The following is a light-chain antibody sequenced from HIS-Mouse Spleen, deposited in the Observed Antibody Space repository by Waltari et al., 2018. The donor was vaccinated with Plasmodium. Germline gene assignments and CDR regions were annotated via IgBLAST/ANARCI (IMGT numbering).Light chain of an antibody. CDR1: PGVSSN. J-gene: IGKJ4*01. CDR2: GAS. CDR3: QQYNNWPPLT. Sequence: VITQAPATLSVSPGAAATLSCRASPGVSSNLAWYQQKPGQAPRLLIYGASTRATGIPARFSGSGSGTEFTLTISSLQSEDFAVYYCQQYNNWPPLTFGGGTKVEIK. V-gene: IGKV3-15*01.